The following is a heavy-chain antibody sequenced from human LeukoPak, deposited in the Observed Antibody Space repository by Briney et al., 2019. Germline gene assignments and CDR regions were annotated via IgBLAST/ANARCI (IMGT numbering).Heavy chain of an antibody. CDR3: ARDHVATNPDY. CDR2: ISSTSTNI. J-gene: IGHJ4*02. V-gene: IGHV3-48*01. D-gene: IGHD5-24*01. Sequence: GGSLRLSCVASGFTFSSYGVNWVRQAPGKGLEWVSYISSTSTNIYYADSVKGRFTISRDNAKNSLYLQMNSPRADDTAVYFCARDHVATNPDYWGQGTLVTVSS. CDR1: GFTFSSYG.